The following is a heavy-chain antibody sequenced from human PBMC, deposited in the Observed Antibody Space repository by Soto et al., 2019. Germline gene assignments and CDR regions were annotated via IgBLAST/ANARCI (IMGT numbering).Heavy chain of an antibody. Sequence: PSETLSLTCTVSGGSISSFYWSWIRQPPGKGLEWVGNIYYSGSTNYNPSLKSRVTMSIDTSKKKFSLNLTSVTAADSAVYFCARLGDEMDFWGRGTLVTVSS. D-gene: IGHD3-16*01. J-gene: IGHJ4*02. CDR2: IYYSGST. CDR1: GGSISSFY. V-gene: IGHV4-59*01. CDR3: ARLGDEMDF.